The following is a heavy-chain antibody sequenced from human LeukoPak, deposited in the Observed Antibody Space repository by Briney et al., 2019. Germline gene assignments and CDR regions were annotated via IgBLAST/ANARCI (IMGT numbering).Heavy chain of an antibody. CDR1: GFTVSSNY. V-gene: IGHV3-66*02. CDR3: ARDLLVYYGSGSYYNS. D-gene: IGHD3-10*01. J-gene: IGHJ4*02. Sequence: PGGSLRLSCAASGFTVSSNYMSWVRQAPGKGLEWVSVIYSGGSTYYADSVKGRFTISRDNSKSTLYLQMNSLRAEDTAVYYCARDLLVYYGSGSYYNSWGQGTLVTVSS. CDR2: IYSGGST.